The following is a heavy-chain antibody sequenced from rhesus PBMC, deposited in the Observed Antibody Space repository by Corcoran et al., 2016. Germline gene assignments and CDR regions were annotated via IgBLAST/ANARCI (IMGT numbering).Heavy chain of an antibody. J-gene: IGHJ4*01. D-gene: IGHD6-25*01. CDR1: GFTFSSYG. CDR3: TSSGIAAAANFDY. Sequence: EVQLVESGGGLVQPGGSLRLSCAASGFTFSSYGMHWVRQAPGKGLGWVAVIGESGGTINYVDCVKGRFTISRDNAQNSLFLQMDNLRAEDTTVYYCTSSGIAAAANFDYWGQGVLVTVSS. V-gene: IGHV3-100*01. CDR2: IGESGGTI.